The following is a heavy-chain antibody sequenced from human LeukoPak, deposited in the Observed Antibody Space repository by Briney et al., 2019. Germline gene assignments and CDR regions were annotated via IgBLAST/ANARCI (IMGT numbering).Heavy chain of an antibody. CDR1: GGAVSGYY. J-gene: IGHJ4*02. D-gene: IGHD3-3*01. V-gene: IGHV4-34*01. CDR2: ISHRGRT. CDR3: ARLPFRFLEAFDY. Sequence: SETLSLTCAVYGGAVSGYYWSWIRQPPEKGLECIGEISHRGRTHYTPSLQTPVKLSVHSSKPRFALTLNSVPAADPAVYYCARLPFRFLEAFDYWGQGILVTVSS.